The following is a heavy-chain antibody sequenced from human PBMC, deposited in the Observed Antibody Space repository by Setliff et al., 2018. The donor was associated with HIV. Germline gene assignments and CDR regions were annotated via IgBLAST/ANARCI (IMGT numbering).Heavy chain of an antibody. J-gene: IGHJ5*01. Sequence: VSCKTSGSTFINYDINWVRQATGQGLEWMGWMNPNSSNSGYAQNFQGRVTMTLDTSISTAYMELSSLTSEDTAVYYCTRGRHSQTAGAIKFAFWGQGSLVTSPQ. CDR3: TRGRHSQTAGAIKFAF. CDR2: MNPNSSNS. CDR1: GSTFINYD. D-gene: IGHD3-10*01. V-gene: IGHV1-8*02.